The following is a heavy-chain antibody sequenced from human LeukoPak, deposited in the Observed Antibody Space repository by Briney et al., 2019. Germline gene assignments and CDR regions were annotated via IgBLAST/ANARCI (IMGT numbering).Heavy chain of an antibody. CDR1: GGSISSGDYY. CDR2: ISYSGST. D-gene: IGHD3-22*01. J-gene: IGHJ4*02. Sequence: KTSETLSLTCTVSGGSISSGDYYWTWIRQPPGKGLEWIGYISYSGSTYYNPSLKSRVTISLDTSKNQFSLKLSSVTAADTAVYYCARTLDSSGYYHDYWGQGTLVTVSS. V-gene: IGHV4-30-4*01. CDR3: ARTLDSSGYYHDY.